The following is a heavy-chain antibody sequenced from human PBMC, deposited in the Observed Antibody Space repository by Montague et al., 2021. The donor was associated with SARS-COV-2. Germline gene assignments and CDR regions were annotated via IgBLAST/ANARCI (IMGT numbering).Heavy chain of an antibody. V-gene: IGHV4-4*07. CDR3: GRGVVAATPVVDY. CDR1: GDSISSFY. CDR2: IYASGGT. J-gene: IGHJ4*02. D-gene: IGHD2-15*01. Sequence: SDTLSLTRTLSGDSISSFYWNWIRQPAGKGLEWIGRIYASGGTNYNPSLKSRVTMSVDTSKNQFSLKLNSVTAADTAVYYCGRGVVAATPVVDYWGRGTLVTVSS.